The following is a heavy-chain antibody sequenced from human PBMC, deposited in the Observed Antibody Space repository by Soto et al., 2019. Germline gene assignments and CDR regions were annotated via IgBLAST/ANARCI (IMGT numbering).Heavy chain of an antibody. J-gene: IGHJ4*02. CDR3: ARNGRYSYPAFDY. Sequence: ASETLSLTCTVSGGSISSSSYSWGWIRQPPGKGPEWIGTFYYSGSTYYNPPLKSRVTISVDTSKNQFSLKLSSVTAADTAVYYCARNGRYSYPAFDYWGQGTLVTVSS. CDR2: FYYSGST. V-gene: IGHV4-39*07. CDR1: GGSISSSSYS. D-gene: IGHD5-18*01.